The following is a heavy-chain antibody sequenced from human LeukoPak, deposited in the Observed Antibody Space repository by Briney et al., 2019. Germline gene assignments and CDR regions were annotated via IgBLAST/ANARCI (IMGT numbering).Heavy chain of an antibody. D-gene: IGHD6-19*01. CDR3: ARVVGEWLISDY. Sequence: PGGSLRLSCAASGFAFSSYSMNWVRQPPGKGLEWIGEINHSGSTDYNPSLKSRVTISVDTSKNQFSLKLSSVTAADTAVYYCARVVGEWLISDYWGQGTLVTVSS. CDR2: INHSGST. J-gene: IGHJ4*02. CDR1: GFAFSSYS. V-gene: IGHV4-34*01.